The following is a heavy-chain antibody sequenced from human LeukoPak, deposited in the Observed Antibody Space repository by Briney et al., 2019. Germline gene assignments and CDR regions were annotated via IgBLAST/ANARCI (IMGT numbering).Heavy chain of an antibody. Sequence: GGSLRLSCAASGFTFSSYAMSWVRQAPGKGLEWVSGISGSDGSSTSYADSVKGRFTISRDNAKNTLHLQMNSLRAEDTAVYYCAATTVTNWFDPWGQGTLVTVSS. V-gene: IGHV3-23*01. CDR1: GFTFSSYA. J-gene: IGHJ5*02. D-gene: IGHD4-17*01. CDR2: ISGSDGSST. CDR3: AATTVTNWFDP.